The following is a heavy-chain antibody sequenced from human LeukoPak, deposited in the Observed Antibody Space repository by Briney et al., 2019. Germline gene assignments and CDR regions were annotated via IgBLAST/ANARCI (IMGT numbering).Heavy chain of an antibody. D-gene: IGHD5-18*01. Sequence: GGSLRLSCAASGFTFSSYGMHWVRQAPGKGLEWVANIKQDGSEKYYVDSVKGRFTISRDNAKNSLYLQMNSLRAEDTAVYYCARESRTASTKTAYYYYMDVWGKGTTVTVSS. V-gene: IGHV3-7*01. CDR3: ARESRTASTKTAYYYYMDV. CDR2: IKQDGSEK. CDR1: GFTFSSYG. J-gene: IGHJ6*03.